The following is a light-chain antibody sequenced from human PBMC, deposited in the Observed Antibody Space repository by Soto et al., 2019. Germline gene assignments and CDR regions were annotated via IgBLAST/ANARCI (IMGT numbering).Light chain of an antibody. V-gene: IGKV1-39*01. CDR1: QTISDY. CDR2: GSS. Sequence: DIQMTQSPPSLSASVGDRVTITCRASQTISDYLHWYQQKPGKAPTLLIYGSSSLQTGVPPRFSGSGSGTEFTLTISSLQPEDSGTYYCQQTYDSLVSFGGGTKVDLK. J-gene: IGKJ4*01. CDR3: QQTYDSLVS.